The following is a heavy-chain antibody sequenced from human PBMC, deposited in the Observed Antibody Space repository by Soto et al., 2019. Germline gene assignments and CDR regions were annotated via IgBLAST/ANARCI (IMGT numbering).Heavy chain of an antibody. D-gene: IGHD6-19*01. Sequence: ASVKVSCKASGYTFTGYYMHWVRQAPGQGLEWMGWINPNSGGTNYAQKFQGRVTMTRDTSISTAYMELSRLRSDDTAVYYCARDRSSGPGRFDPWGQGTLVTVSS. CDR1: GYTFTGYY. CDR2: INPNSGGT. V-gene: IGHV1-2*02. J-gene: IGHJ5*02. CDR3: ARDRSSGPGRFDP.